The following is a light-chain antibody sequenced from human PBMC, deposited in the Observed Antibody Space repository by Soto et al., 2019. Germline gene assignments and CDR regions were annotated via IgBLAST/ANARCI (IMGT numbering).Light chain of an antibody. CDR3: HKYGSPSWT. J-gene: IGKJ1*01. CDR1: QSVSGSY. CDR2: GAS. Sequence: EIVLTQSPGTLSFSPVERSTLSCMASQSVSGSYLAWYQQKPGQAPRLLIYGASSRATGIPDRFSGSGSGTDFTLTISRLEPEDFAVYYCHKYGSPSWTFGQGTKVDIK. V-gene: IGKV3-20*01.